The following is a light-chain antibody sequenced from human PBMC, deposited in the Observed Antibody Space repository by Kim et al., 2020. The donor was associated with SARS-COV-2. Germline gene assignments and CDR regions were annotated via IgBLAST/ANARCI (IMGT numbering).Light chain of an antibody. CDR3: QSADSSGV. J-gene: IGLJ3*02. CDR1: ALPKQY. Sequence: SYELTQPPSVSVSPGQTARITCSGDALPKQYAYWYQQKPGQAPVLVIYKDSERPSGIPERFSGSSSGTTVTLTISGVQAEDGADYYCQSADSSGVFGGGTKLTVL. CDR2: KDS. V-gene: IGLV3-25*03.